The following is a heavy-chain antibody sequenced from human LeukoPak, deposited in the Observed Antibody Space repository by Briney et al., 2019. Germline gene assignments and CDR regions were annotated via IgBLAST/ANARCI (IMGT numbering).Heavy chain of an antibody. Sequence: PSETLSLTCAVYGGSFSGYYWSWIRQPPGKGLEWIGEINHSGSTNYNPSLKSRVTISVDTSKNQFSLKLSSVTAADTAVYYCARGRGGYGAAADYYYMDVWGKGTTVTVSS. CDR3: ARGRGGYGAAADYYYMDV. CDR1: GGSFSGYY. V-gene: IGHV4-34*01. CDR2: INHSGST. J-gene: IGHJ6*03. D-gene: IGHD6-13*01.